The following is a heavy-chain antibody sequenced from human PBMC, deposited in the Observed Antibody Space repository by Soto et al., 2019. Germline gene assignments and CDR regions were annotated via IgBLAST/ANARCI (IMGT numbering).Heavy chain of an antibody. J-gene: IGHJ4*02. CDR3: AKARKQWLARKYLDY. CDR1: GFTFSSYA. V-gene: IGHV3-23*01. D-gene: IGHD6-19*01. CDR2: ISGSGNST. Sequence: EVQLLESGGGLMQPGGSLRLSCAASGFTFSSYAMTWVRQAPGKGLEWVASISGSGNSTYYTDSVKGRFTISRDNSKNTVYLQMNSLRAEDTAVHYCAKARKQWLARKYLDYWGQGTLVTVSS.